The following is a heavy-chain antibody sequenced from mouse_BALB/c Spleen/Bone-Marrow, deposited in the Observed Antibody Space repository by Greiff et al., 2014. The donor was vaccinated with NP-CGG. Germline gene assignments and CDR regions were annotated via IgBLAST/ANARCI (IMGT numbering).Heavy chain of an antibody. D-gene: IGHD2-1*01. V-gene: IGHV1-7*01. Sequence: QVQLQQSGAELAKPGASVKMSCKTSGYTFTTHWIHWVKQRPGQGLEWIGYINPSTGYTEYNQKFKDKATLTADKSSSTAYMQLSSLTSEEFAVYYCAREGIYYGNTWFAYWGQGTLVTVSA. J-gene: IGHJ3*01. CDR1: GYTFTTHW. CDR3: AREGIYYGNTWFAY. CDR2: INPSTGYT.